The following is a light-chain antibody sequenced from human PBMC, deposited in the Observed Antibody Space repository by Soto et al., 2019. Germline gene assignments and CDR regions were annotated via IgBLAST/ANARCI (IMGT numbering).Light chain of an antibody. V-gene: IGLV4-69*01. Sequence: QLVLTQAPSGSASLGASVKLTCTLSSGHSSYAIAWHQQQPEKGPRYLMKLNSDGSHSKGDGIPDRFSGSSSGAERYLTISSLQSEDEADYYCQTWGTGIWVFGGGTKVTVL. CDR3: QTWGTGIWV. CDR1: SGHSSYA. J-gene: IGLJ3*02. CDR2: LNSDGSH.